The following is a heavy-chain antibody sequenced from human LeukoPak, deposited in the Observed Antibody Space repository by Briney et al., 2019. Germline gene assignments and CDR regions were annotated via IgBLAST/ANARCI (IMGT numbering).Heavy chain of an antibody. CDR2: ISSGGGTT. J-gene: IGHJ5*02. CDR1: GFTFSNYA. CDR3: VRASGWFDP. V-gene: IGHV3-64D*06. Sequence: GGSLRLSCSASGFTFSNYAMHWVSQAPGKGLEYVSAISSGGGTTYYADSVKGRFTISRDTSKNTLYLQMTSLKPEDTALYYCVRASGWFDPWGQGTLVTVSS. D-gene: IGHD6-25*01.